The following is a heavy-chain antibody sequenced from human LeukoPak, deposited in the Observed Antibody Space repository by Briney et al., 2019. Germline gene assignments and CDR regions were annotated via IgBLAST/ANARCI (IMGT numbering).Heavy chain of an antibody. CDR2: IYYSGST. CDR3: ARNRWGTGASFDS. CDR1: GGSIGSYH. V-gene: IGHV4-59*01. Sequence: SETLSLTCNVSGGSIGSYHWSWIRQSPAKGLEWIGDIYYSGSTNYTPSLKSRVTLLVDMSKNQFSLKVRSVTAVDTAMYYCARNRWGTGASFDSWGQGTLVTVSS. J-gene: IGHJ4*02. D-gene: IGHD4-23*01.